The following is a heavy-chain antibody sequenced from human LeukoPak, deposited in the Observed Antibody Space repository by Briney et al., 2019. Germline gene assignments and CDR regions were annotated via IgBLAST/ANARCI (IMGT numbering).Heavy chain of an antibody. D-gene: IGHD4-17*01. J-gene: IGHJ5*02. CDR1: GGSISSSY. V-gene: IGHV4-4*07. CDR2: IHPSGSA. Sequence: PSETLSLTCTVSGGSISSSYWRWIRQPAGKRLEWIGRIHPSGSAYYNPSFKSRVTMSVDTSNNHFSLKLTSVTAADTAVYYCAREAGDYPNPNNWFDPWGQGTLVTVSS. CDR3: AREAGDYPNPNNWFDP.